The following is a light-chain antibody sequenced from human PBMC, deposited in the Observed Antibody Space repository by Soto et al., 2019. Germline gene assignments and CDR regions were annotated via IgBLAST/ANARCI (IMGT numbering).Light chain of an antibody. CDR2: DAS. V-gene: IGKV3-15*01. CDR1: QTVSSN. CDR3: HQYNNWLALT. J-gene: IGKJ4*01. Sequence: EIVMTQSPATLSVSPGERATLSCRASQTVSSNLAWYLQKPGQAPRLLIYDASTRATGIPVRFRGSGSGTEFTLTISSLQSEDSAVYYCHQYNNWLALTFGGGTKVEIK.